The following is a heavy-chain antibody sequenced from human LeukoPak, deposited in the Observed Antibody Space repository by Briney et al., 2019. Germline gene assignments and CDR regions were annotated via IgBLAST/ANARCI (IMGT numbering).Heavy chain of an antibody. Sequence: KASETLSLTCIVSGGSISSYYWSWIRQPPGKGLEWIGYIYYTGSTNYNPSLKSRVTISVDTPKNQLSLKLRSVTAADTAVYYCARQDSGTYLNPLDIWGQGTVVTVSS. CDR1: GGSISSYY. V-gene: IGHV4-59*08. CDR2: IYYTGST. CDR3: ARQDSGTYLNPLDI. D-gene: IGHD1-26*01. J-gene: IGHJ3*02.